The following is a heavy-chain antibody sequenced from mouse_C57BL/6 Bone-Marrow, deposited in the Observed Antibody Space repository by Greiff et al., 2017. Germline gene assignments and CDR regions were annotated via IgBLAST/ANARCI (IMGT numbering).Heavy chain of an antibody. CDR1: GYTFTSYG. D-gene: IGHD2-1*01. CDR3: ARREIYYQPDY. V-gene: IGHV1-81*01. J-gene: IGHJ2*01. CDR2: IYPRSGNT. Sequence: QVQLKESGAELARPGASVKLSCKASGYTFTSYGISWVKQRTGQGLEWIGEIYPRSGNTYYNEKFKGKATLTADKSSSTAYMELRSLTSEDSAVYFCARREIYYQPDYWGQGTTLTVSS.